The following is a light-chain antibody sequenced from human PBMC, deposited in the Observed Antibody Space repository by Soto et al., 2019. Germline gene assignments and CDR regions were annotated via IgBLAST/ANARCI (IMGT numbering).Light chain of an antibody. Sequence: IVLTQSPGTLSLSPGESATLSCRASQSLSSGYLAWYQQKPGQAPRLLIYGASSRPIGIPDRFSGSASGTDFTLTISRLEPEDFVMYYCQQYGATPWTFGQGTKVEVK. CDR3: QQYGATPWT. J-gene: IGKJ1*01. V-gene: IGKV3-20*01. CDR2: GAS. CDR1: QSLSSGY.